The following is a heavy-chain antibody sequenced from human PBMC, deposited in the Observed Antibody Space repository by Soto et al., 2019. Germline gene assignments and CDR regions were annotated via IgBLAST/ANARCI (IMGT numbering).Heavy chain of an antibody. CDR2: LYYSGST. CDR1: GGSISSGGYY. J-gene: IGHJ4*02. Sequence: SETLSLTCTVSGGSISSGGYYWSWIRQHPGKGLEWIGYLYYSGSTYYNPSLKSRVTISVDTSKNQFSLKLSSVTAADTAVYYCARDRRGVHAVDYWGQGTLVTVSS. CDR3: ARDRRGVHAVDY. D-gene: IGHD3-10*01. V-gene: IGHV4-31*03.